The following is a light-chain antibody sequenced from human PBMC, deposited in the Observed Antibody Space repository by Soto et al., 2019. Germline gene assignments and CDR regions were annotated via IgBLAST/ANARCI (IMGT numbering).Light chain of an antibody. CDR3: MQALQTV. V-gene: IGKV2-28*01. Sequence: DIVMTQSPLSLPVTPGEPASISCRSSQSLLHSNGYNYLDWYLQKPGQSPQLLIYLGSNRASGVPDRFSGSGSGTDFTLQISRVEAEDVGVYYCMQALQTVFGQGTKLEIK. CDR2: LGS. J-gene: IGKJ2*01. CDR1: QSLLHSNGYNY.